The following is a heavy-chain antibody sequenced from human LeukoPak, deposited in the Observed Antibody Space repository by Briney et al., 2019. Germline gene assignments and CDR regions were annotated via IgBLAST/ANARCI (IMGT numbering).Heavy chain of an antibody. D-gene: IGHD3-10*01. CDR2: IWYDGTNK. J-gene: IGHJ6*02. CDR3: ARSGSTYYYGMDV. Sequence: GGSLRLSCAASGFTFKKYGMEWVRQAPGKGLEWVAVIWYDGTNKYYTDSVKGRFTISRDNSKNTLYLQMNSLRAEDTAVYYCARSGSTYYYGMDVWGQGTTVTVSS. CDR1: GFTFKKYG. V-gene: IGHV3-33*01.